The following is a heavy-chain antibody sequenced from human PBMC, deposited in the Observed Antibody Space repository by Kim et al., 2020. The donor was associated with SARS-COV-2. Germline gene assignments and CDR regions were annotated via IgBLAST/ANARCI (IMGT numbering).Heavy chain of an antibody. CDR3: TTDPRSDIRFF. Sequence: DYAAPVKGRFTISRDDSKNTLYLQMNSLKTEDTAVYYCTTDPRSDIRFFWGQGTLVTVSS. D-gene: IGHD3-3*01. V-gene: IGHV3-15*01. J-gene: IGHJ4*02.